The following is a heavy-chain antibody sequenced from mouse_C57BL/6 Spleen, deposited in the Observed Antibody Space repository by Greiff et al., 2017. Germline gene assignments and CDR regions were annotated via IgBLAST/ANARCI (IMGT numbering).Heavy chain of an antibody. J-gene: IGHJ4*01. CDR3: ARRTGSYAMDY. CDR1: GYTFTSYW. V-gene: IGHV1-50*01. Sequence: QVQLQQPGAELVKPGASVKLSCKASGYTFTSYWMQWVKQRPGQGLEWIGEIDPSDSYTNYNQKFKGKATVTVDTSSSTAYMQLSSLTSEDSAVYYCARRTGSYAMDYWGQGTSVTVSS. CDR2: IDPSDSYT.